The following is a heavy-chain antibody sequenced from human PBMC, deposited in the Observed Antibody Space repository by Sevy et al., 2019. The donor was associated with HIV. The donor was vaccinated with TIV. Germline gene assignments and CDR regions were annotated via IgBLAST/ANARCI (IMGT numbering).Heavy chain of an antibody. CDR1: GFTFSDYW. V-gene: IGHV3-7*01. D-gene: IGHD2-21*01. Sequence: GGSLRLSCAASGFTFSDYWMTWVRQAPGKDLEWVANIKRDESVKHYVGSVKGRFSVSRDNAKNSLYLHMNSLRADDTALYYCARDSSYCSGDKCYDVFDIWGQGTMVTVSS. CDR3: ARDSSYCSGDKCYDVFDI. CDR2: IKRDESVK. J-gene: IGHJ3*02.